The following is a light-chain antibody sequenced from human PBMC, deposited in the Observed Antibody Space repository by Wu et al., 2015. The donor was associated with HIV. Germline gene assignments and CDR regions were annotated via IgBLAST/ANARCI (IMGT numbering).Light chain of an antibody. CDR1: ESLNNR. V-gene: IGKV1-5*03. J-gene: IGKJ1*01. CDR3: QQYISYSAWT. Sequence: DIQMTQSPSTLSASVGERVTITRRASESLNNRLAWYQQKPGKAPQLLIYWASSLESGAPSRFSGSGSGTEFTLTITSLQPDDFATYYCQQYISYSAWTFGLGTKVEVK. CDR2: WAS.